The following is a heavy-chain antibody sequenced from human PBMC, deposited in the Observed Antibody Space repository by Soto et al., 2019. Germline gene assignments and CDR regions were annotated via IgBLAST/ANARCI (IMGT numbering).Heavy chain of an antibody. D-gene: IGHD6-13*01. Sequence: SVKVSCKASGCTFSSYAISWVRQAPGQGLEWMGGINPNFGTTNYAQKFQGRVTITADTSTSTVYMELSALIPDDTAVYYCARSLLDEYSSSWRSAYYGMDVWGQGTTVTVSS. CDR3: ARSLLDEYSSSWRSAYYGMDV. J-gene: IGHJ6*02. CDR2: INPNFGTT. V-gene: IGHV1-69*06. CDR1: GCTFSSYA.